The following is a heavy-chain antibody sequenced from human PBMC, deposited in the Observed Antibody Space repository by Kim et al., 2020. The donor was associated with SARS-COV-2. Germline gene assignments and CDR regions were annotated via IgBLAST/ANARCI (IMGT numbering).Heavy chain of an antibody. D-gene: IGHD3-10*02. Sequence: GESLKISCKGSGYRFTSYWITWVRQMPGKGLEWMGRIDPADSQTNYSPSFQGHVTTSADRSISTAYLQWSSLKASDTAMYYCVRQTGVLGSGSYEGHDYWGQGTLVTVSS. V-gene: IGHV5-10-1*01. CDR3: VRQTGVLGSGSYEGHDY. CDR1: GYRFTSYW. CDR2: IDPADSQT. J-gene: IGHJ4*02.